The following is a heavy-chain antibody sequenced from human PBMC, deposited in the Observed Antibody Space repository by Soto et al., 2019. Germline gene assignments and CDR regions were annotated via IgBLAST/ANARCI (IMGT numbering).Heavy chain of an antibody. CDR2: IIPIFGTA. Sequence: WASVKVSCKASGGTFSSYAISWVRQAPGQGLEWMGGIIPIFGTANYAQKFQGRVTITADESTSTAYMELSSLRSEDTAVYYCARDRIAAAGDYYYYGMDVWGQGTTVTVSS. D-gene: IGHD6-13*01. CDR1: GGTFSSYA. V-gene: IGHV1-69*13. J-gene: IGHJ6*02. CDR3: ARDRIAAAGDYYYYGMDV.